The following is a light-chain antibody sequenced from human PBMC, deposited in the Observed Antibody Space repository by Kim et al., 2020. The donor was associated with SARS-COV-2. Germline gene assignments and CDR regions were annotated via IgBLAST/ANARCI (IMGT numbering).Light chain of an antibody. CDR2: DAS. V-gene: IGKV3-11*01. Sequence: LAPGERATLSCRASQSVSKSVGWYQQKTGQAPRLLIYDASNRATGIPARFSGSGSGTDFTLTISSLEPEDFAVYYCQQRSKWPLTFGGGTKVDIK. J-gene: IGKJ4*01. CDR3: QQRSKWPLT. CDR1: QSVSKS.